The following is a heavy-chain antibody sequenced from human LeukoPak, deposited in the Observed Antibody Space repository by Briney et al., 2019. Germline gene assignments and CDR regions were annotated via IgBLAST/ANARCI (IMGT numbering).Heavy chain of an antibody. Sequence: PGGSLRLSCAASRFTFSSYWMHWVRQAPGKGLVWVSRINTDGSDTSYADSVKGRFTISRDNAKNTLYLQMNSLRAEDTAVYYCARGNAHAFDIWGQGTMVTVSS. CDR3: ARGNAHAFDI. V-gene: IGHV3-74*01. CDR2: INTDGSDT. J-gene: IGHJ3*02. D-gene: IGHD1-1*01. CDR1: RFTFSSYW.